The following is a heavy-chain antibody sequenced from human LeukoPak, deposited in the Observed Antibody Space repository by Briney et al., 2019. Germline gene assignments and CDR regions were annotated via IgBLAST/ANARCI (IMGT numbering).Heavy chain of an antibody. CDR3: ARGPSDIVVVPAAISYYYMDV. D-gene: IGHD2-2*02. J-gene: IGHJ6*03. CDR1: GFTFNSYS. V-gene: IGHV3-21*01. Sequence: PGGALRLSCAASGFTFNSYSMNWVRQAPGKGLGWVSSIRSSSSYIYYADSVKGRFTISRDNAKNSLYLQMNSLRAEDTAVYYCARGPSDIVVVPAAISYYYMDVWGKGTTVTVSS. CDR2: IRSSSSYI.